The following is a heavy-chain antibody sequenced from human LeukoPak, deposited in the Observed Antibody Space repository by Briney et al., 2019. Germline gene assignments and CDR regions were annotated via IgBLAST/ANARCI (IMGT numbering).Heavy chain of an antibody. V-gene: IGHV1-18*01. J-gene: IGHJ4*02. CDR1: GYTFTSYG. CDR3: ARHNYDSSGYYEDY. D-gene: IGHD3-22*01. Sequence: ASVKVSCKASGYTFTSYGISWVRQAPGQGLEWMGWISAYNGNTNYAQKLQGRVTMTTDTSTSTAYMELRSLRSDVTAVYYCARHNYDSSGYYEDYWGQGTLVTVSS. CDR2: ISAYNGNT.